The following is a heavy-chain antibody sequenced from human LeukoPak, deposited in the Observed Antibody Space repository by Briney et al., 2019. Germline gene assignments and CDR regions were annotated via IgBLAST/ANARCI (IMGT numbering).Heavy chain of an antibody. D-gene: IGHD4-23*01. CDR1: GFTFSSYA. J-gene: IGHJ4*02. Sequence: GGSLRLSCVASGFTFSSYAISWVRQAPGQGLEWVGGIIPIFGTANYAQKFQGRVTITADKSTSTAYMELSSLRSEDTAVYYCARSEARIRGGHFDYWGQGTLVTVSS. CDR3: ARSEARIRGGHFDY. CDR2: IIPIFGTA. V-gene: IGHV1-69*06.